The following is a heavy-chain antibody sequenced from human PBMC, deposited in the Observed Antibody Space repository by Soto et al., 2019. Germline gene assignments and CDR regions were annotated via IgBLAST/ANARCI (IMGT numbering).Heavy chain of an antibody. CDR1: GYTFTSYG. CDR2: ISAYNGNT. Sequence: QVQLVQSGAEVKKPGASVKVSCKASGYTFTSYGISWVRQAPGQGLEWMGWISAYNGNTNYAQKLQGRVTMTTDTSTSTAYMELRILRSDDAAVYYCARDVTIFGVVIIPGIHYYYYYGMDVWGQGTTVTVSS. V-gene: IGHV1-18*01. D-gene: IGHD3-3*01. CDR3: ARDVTIFGVVIIPGIHYYYYYGMDV. J-gene: IGHJ6*02.